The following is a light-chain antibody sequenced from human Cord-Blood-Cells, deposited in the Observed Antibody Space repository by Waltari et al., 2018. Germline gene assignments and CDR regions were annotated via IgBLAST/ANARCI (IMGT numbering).Light chain of an antibody. CDR1: QSVSSSY. CDR2: GAS. Sequence: EIVLTQSPGTLSLSPGERATLSCRASQSVSSSYLAWYQQKPGQAPRLLIYGASSRATGIPDRFSGSGSVTDFTLTISRREPEDFAVYYCQQYGSSPWTFGQGTKVEIK. V-gene: IGKV3-20*01. J-gene: IGKJ1*01. CDR3: QQYGSSPWT.